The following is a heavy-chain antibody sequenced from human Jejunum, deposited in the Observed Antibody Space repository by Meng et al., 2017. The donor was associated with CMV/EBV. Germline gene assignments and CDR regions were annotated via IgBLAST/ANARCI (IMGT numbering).Heavy chain of an antibody. D-gene: IGHD2-2*01. V-gene: IGHV3-23*01. Sequence: VSSNYMSWVRQAPGKGLEWVSVISRSGGDTNYADSVKGRFTISRDNSKNTLYLEMSSLRAEDTAIYYCAKESGQYQMLSYYGLDVWGQGTTVTVSS. J-gene: IGHJ6*02. CDR3: AKESGQYQMLSYYGLDV. CDR1: VSSNY. CDR2: ISRSGGDT.